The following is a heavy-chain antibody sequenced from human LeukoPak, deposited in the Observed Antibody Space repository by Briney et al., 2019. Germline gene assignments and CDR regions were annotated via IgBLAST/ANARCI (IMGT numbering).Heavy chain of an antibody. J-gene: IGHJ4*02. CDR2: ISYDGSDT. CDR1: GYTFINFG. V-gene: IGHV3-30*18. Sequence: PGGSLGLSCAASGYTFINFGMHWVRQAPGKGLEWVAVISYDGSDTFYADSVKGRFTISRDNSKNTLYLQMNSLRAEDTAVYYCAKSIGDSVFPCWGQGTLVTVSS. CDR3: AKSIGDSVFPC. D-gene: IGHD3-10*01.